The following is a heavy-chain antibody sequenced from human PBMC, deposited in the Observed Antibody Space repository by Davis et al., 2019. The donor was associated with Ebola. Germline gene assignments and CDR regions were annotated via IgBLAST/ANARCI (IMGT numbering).Heavy chain of an antibody. V-gene: IGHV1-18*01. J-gene: IGHJ4*02. Sequence: ASVKVSCKASGGTFSSYAISWVRQAPGQGLEWMGWISAYNGNTNYAQKLQGRVTMTTDTSTSTAYIELRSLRSDDTAVYYCARVRERPRSIAARTTIDYWGQGTLVTVSS. CDR2: ISAYNGNT. CDR3: ARVRERPRSIAARTTIDY. CDR1: GGTFSSYA. D-gene: IGHD6-6*01.